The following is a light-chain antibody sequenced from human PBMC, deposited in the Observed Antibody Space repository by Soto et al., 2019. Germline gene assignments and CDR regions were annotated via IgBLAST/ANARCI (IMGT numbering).Light chain of an antibody. Sequence: IVITQAPSSLPVSPAKSTTLSCRASQGVSSNLAWHQQKHGQAPRLLMYDASTRATGISARFSGSGSGTEFTLTISSLQSEDFAVYYCQQYHNWPITFGQGTRLDTK. J-gene: IGKJ5*01. CDR2: DAS. CDR1: QGVSSN. CDR3: QQYHNWPIT. V-gene: IGKV3-15*01.